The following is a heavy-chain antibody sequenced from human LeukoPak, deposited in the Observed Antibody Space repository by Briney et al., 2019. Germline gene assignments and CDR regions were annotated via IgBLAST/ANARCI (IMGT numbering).Heavy chain of an antibody. J-gene: IGHJ4*02. D-gene: IGHD3-10*01. V-gene: IGHV1-8*01. Sequence: ASVKVSCKASGYTFTSYDINWVRRATGQGLEWMGCMNPNSGNTGYAQKFQGRVTMTRNTSISTAYMELSSLRSEDTAVYYCARGCYDFWSGHSSKDVLLWFGELTNWGQGTLVTVSS. CDR2: MNPNSGNT. CDR1: GYTFTSYD. CDR3: ARGCYDFWSGHSSKDVLLWFGELTN.